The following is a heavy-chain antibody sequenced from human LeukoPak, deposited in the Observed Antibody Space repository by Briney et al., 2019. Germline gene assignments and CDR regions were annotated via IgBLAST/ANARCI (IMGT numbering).Heavy chain of an antibody. Sequence: GGSLRLSCAASGFTFSSYAMSWVRQAPGKGLEWVSAISGSGGSTYYADSVKGRFTISRDNSKNTLYLQMNSLRAEVTAVYYCAKNTQYSGYYDCWGQGTLVAVSS. CDR1: GFTFSSYA. V-gene: IGHV3-23*01. CDR2: ISGSGGST. D-gene: IGHD6-6*01. J-gene: IGHJ4*02. CDR3: AKNTQYSGYYDC.